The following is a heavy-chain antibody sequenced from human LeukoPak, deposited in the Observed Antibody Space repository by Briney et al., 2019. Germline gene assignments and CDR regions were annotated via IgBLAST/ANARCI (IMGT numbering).Heavy chain of an antibody. J-gene: IGHJ4*02. Sequence: PGRSLRLSCAASGFTFSSYAMHWVRQAPGKGLEWVAVISYDGSNKYYADSVKGRFTISRDNSKNTLYLQMNSLRAEDTAVYYCARLFPGYYFDYWGQGTLVTVSS. CDR1: GFTFSSYA. CDR3: ARLFPGYYFDY. V-gene: IGHV3-30-3*01. CDR2: ISYDGSNK. D-gene: IGHD3-10*01.